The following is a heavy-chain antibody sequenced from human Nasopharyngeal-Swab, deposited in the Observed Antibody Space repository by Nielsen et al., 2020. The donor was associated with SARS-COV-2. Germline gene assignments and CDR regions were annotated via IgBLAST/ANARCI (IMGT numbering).Heavy chain of an antibody. CDR3: ARGRGSSTSMIGY. Sequence: GGSLRLSCAASGFTFSNYRMYWVRQAPGKGLVWVSRINGDGSRLNYADFVKGRFTISTDNAKRTLYLEMNSLRAEDTAVYYCARGRGSSTSMIGYWGQGTLVTVSS. D-gene: IGHD2/OR15-2a*01. V-gene: IGHV3-74*01. J-gene: IGHJ4*02. CDR2: INGDGSRL. CDR1: GFTFSNYR.